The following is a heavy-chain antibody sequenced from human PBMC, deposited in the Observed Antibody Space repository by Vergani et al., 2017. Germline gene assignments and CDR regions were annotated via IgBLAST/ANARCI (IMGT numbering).Heavy chain of an antibody. J-gene: IGHJ5*01. CDR1: GFSFSGYW. D-gene: IGHD2-15*01. CDR3: VRARXSGPCFMSNWFDS. CDR2: MKSDGSIT. Sequence: EVQLVESGGGLIHPGGSLRLSCEGSGFSFSGYWMHWVRQSPEKGLVWVSRMKSDGSITNYADSVKGRFTISRDNAKNTLYLEMNSLRGDDTAIYYCVRARXSGPCFMSNWFDSWGQGTLVTVSS. V-gene: IGHV3-74*01.